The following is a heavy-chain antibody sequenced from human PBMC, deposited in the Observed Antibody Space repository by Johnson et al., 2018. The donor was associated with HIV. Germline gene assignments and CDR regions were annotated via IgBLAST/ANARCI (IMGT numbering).Heavy chain of an antibody. CDR3: AKGGSSSTAFDI. CDR1: GFTFSSYG. V-gene: IGHV3-30*02. CDR2: IRYDGSNK. J-gene: IGHJ3*02. Sequence: QVQLVESGGGVVRPGGSLRVSCAASGFTFSSYGMHWVRQAPGKGLEWVAFIRYDGSNKYYADSVKGRFTISRDNSKNTLYLQMNSLRAEDTAVYYCAKGGSSSTAFDIWGQGTMVTVSS. D-gene: IGHD6-6*01.